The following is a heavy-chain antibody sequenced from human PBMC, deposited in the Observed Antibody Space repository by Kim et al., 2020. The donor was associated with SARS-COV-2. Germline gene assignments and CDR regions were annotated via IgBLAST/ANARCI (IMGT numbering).Heavy chain of an antibody. CDR3: ARQVWDSSSSGDFDY. V-gene: IGHV4-39*01. CDR2: IYYSGST. Sequence: SETLSLTCTVSGVSISSSSYYWGWIRQPPGKGLEWIGSIYYSGSTYYNPSLKSRVTISVDTSKNQFSLKLSSVTAADTAVYYCARQVWDSSSSGDFDYWGQGTLVTVSS. CDR1: GVSISSSSYY. D-gene: IGHD6-6*01. J-gene: IGHJ4*02.